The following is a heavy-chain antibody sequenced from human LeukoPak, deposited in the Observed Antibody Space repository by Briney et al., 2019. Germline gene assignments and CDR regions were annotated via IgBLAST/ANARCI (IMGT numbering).Heavy chain of an antibody. J-gene: IGHJ6*03. Sequence: PSETLSLTCTVSGGSISRYYWSWIRQPPGKGLEWIGYIYYSGITHYNPSLQSRVTISVDTSKNQFSLKVSSVTAADSAVYYCARRVQRGPPYFYYYMDVWGKGTTVTVSS. V-gene: IGHV4-59*08. CDR3: ARRVQRGPPYFYYYMDV. CDR1: GGSISRYY. CDR2: IYYSGIT. D-gene: IGHD2/OR15-2a*01.